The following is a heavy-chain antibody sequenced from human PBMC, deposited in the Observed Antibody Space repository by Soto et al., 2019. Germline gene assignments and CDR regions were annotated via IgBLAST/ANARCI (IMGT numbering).Heavy chain of an antibody. CDR2: INAGNNDT. CDR1: GYTFTRNA. CDR3: ARDESFYGSGFDY. J-gene: IGHJ4*02. Sequence: ASVKVSCKASGYTFTRNAIRWVRQAPGQRLEWMGWINAGNNDTKYSQKFQGRVTLTTDTSTSTVYMELRSLRSDDTAVYYCARDESFYGSGFDYWGRGTLVTVSS. D-gene: IGHD3-10*01. V-gene: IGHV1-3*01.